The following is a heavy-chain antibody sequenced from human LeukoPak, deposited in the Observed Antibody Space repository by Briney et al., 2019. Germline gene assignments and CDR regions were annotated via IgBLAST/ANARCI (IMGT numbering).Heavy chain of an antibody. CDR2: IYYTGNT. Sequence: PSETLSLTCTVSDGSISSSNYYWGWIRQPPGKGLEWIGSIYYTGNTYYNPSLTSRVTISVDTSQNQFSLKLRYVTAADAAVYYCARGSGGNPDHFYYAMDVWGQGTTVTVSS. J-gene: IGHJ6*02. D-gene: IGHD4-23*01. CDR1: DGSISSSNYY. V-gene: IGHV4-39*01. CDR3: ARGSGGNPDHFYYAMDV.